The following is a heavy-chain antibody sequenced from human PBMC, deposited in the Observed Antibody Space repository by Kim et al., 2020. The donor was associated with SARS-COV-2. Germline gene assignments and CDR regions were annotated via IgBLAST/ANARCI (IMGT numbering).Heavy chain of an antibody. CDR1: GFTFSSYW. J-gene: IGHJ6*02. D-gene: IGHD6-13*01. CDR2: INSDGSST. Sequence: GGSLRLSCAASGFTFSSYWMHWVRQAPGKGLVWVSRINSDGSSTSYADSVKGRFTISRDNAKNTLYLQMNSLRAEDTAVYYCARDQGYSSSWYGEYYGMDVWGQGTTVTVSS. V-gene: IGHV3-74*01. CDR3: ARDQGYSSSWYGEYYGMDV.